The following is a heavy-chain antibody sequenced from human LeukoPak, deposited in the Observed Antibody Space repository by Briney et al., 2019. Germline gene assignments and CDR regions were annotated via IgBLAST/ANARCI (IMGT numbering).Heavy chain of an antibody. Sequence: GGSLRLSCAASGFTFSSYSMNWVRQAPGKGLEWVSYISGSSSTIYYADSVKGRFTISRDNAKNSLYLQMNSLSDEDTAVYYCARDGALSGRSAFDIWGQGTMVTVSS. CDR3: ARDGALSGRSAFDI. D-gene: IGHD3-16*01. J-gene: IGHJ3*02. V-gene: IGHV3-48*02. CDR1: GFTFSSYS. CDR2: ISGSSSTI.